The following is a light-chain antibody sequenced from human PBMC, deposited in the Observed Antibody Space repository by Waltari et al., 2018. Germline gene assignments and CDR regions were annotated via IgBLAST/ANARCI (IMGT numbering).Light chain of an antibody. V-gene: IGLV1-44*01. CDR3: AAWDDSLSGVV. Sequence: QSVLTQPPSASGTPGQRVTISCSGRSSNIGGNTVAWYQQAPGAAPKLLIYIDNGGPSGVPDRFSGAKSGTSASLAIGGLQSEDEALYYCAAWDDSLSGVVFGGGTKLTVL. CDR2: IDN. CDR1: SSNIGGNT. J-gene: IGLJ2*01.